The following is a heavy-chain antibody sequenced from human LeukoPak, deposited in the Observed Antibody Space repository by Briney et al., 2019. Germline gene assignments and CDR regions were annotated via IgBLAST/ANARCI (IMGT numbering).Heavy chain of an antibody. CDR2: INPHSGGT. Sequence: ASVKVSCKAFGYTFTDYYMHWLRQAPGQGLESVGWINPHSGGTYYTQNFQGRVTMTRDTSISTAYMELSGLKSDDTAVYYCARNYGSGDFDSWGQGTLVTVSS. CDR3: ARNYGSGDFDS. V-gene: IGHV1-2*02. D-gene: IGHD3-10*01. CDR1: GYTFTDYY. J-gene: IGHJ4*02.